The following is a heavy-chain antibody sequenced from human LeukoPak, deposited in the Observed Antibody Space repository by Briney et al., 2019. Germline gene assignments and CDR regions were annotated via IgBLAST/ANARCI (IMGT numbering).Heavy chain of an antibody. J-gene: IGHJ4*02. CDR1: GGSISSYY. CDR3: ARDGIPYYYDSSGYYY. D-gene: IGHD3-22*01. V-gene: IGHV4-59*12. CDR2: IYYSGST. Sequence: SETLSLTCTVSGGSISSYYWSWIRQPPGKGLEWIGYIYYSGSTNYNPSLKSRVTISVDTSKNQFSLKLSSVTAADTAVYYCARDGIPYYYDSSGYYYWGQGTLVTVSS.